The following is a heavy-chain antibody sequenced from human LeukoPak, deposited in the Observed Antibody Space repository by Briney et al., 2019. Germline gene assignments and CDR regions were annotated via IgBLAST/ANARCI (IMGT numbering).Heavy chain of an antibody. CDR3: ARGLPVLRFLEWLLPTRFDP. D-gene: IGHD3-3*01. CDR1: GGSISSGGYY. V-gene: IGHV4-31*03. Sequence: SETLSLTCTVSGGSISSGGYYWSWIRQHPGKGLEWIGYIYYSGSTYYNPSLKSRVTISVDTSKNQFSLKLSSVTAADTAVYYCARGLPVLRFLEWLLPTRFDPWGQGTLVTVSS. CDR2: IYYSGST. J-gene: IGHJ5*02.